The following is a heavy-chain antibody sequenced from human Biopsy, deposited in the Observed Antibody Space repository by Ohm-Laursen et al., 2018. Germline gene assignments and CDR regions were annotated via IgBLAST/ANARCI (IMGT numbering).Heavy chain of an antibody. CDR3: ATDADGYYTEFDF. D-gene: IGHD5-24*01. CDR2: IVPILGTV. CDR1: GYTFTSYY. V-gene: IGHV1-69*08. J-gene: IGHJ4*02. Sequence: ASVKVSCKASGYTFTSYYMHWVRQAPGQGLEWLGRIVPILGTVNYAQRFQGRVALTADKSTGTAYMELNRLISDDTAVYYCATDADGYYTEFDFWGQGTLITVSS.